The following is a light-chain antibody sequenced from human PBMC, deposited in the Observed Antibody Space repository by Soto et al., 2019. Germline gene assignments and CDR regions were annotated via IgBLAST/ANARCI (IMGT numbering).Light chain of an antibody. V-gene: IGLV3-21*02. J-gene: IGLJ1*01. CDR1: DIGSKS. Sequence: SYELAQPPSVSVAPGQTAKISCGGDDIGSKSVHWYRQRPDQAPVLVVFDDFDRPSSIPERFSGSNSGNTATLTISRVEAGDEADYYCQVWESGSDHYVFGTGTKLTVL. CDR2: DDF. CDR3: QVWESGSDHYV.